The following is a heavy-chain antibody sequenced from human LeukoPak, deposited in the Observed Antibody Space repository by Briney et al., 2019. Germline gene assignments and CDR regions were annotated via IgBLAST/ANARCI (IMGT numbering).Heavy chain of an antibody. J-gene: IGHJ4*02. CDR1: GGSVSSGSYY. CDR2: IYYSGST. D-gene: IGHD3-22*01. Sequence: PSETLSLTCTVSGGSVSSGSYYWSWIRQLPGKGLEWIGYIYYSGSTNYNPSLKSRVTISVDTSKNQFSLKLSSVTAADTAVYYCARGDSIDYWGQGTLVTVSS. V-gene: IGHV4-61*01. CDR3: ARGDSIDY.